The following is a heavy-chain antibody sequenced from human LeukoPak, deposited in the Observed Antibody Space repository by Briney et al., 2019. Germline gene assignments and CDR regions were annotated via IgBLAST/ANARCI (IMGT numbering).Heavy chain of an antibody. V-gene: IGHV3-7*01. CDR3: AKWDLFGDYFWFDP. J-gene: IGHJ5*02. CDR2: IKHDASEI. CDR1: GFIFGSDW. Sequence: GGSLRLSCAASGFIFGSDWMSWVRQTPGKGLEWVANIKHDASEIHYVDSLKGRFTVSRDNANNSLYLQMDSLRVDDTAMYFCAKWDLFGDYFWFDPRGQGTLVIVSS. D-gene: IGHD4-17*01.